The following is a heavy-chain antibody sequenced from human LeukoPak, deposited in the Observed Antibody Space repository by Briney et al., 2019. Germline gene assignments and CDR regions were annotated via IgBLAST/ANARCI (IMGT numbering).Heavy chain of an antibody. V-gene: IGHV3-7*01. CDR2: IKQDGSEK. D-gene: IGHD2-2*01. CDR3: ARDLVVVSAGDWFDP. J-gene: IGHJ5*02. CDR1: GFTLTYYW. Sequence: PGGSLRLSCAASGFTLTYYWMAWVRQAPGRGLEWVANIKQDGSEKYYVDSVKGRFTISRDNAKNSLYLQMNSLRVEDTAVYYCARDLVVVSAGDWFDPWGQGTLVTVSA.